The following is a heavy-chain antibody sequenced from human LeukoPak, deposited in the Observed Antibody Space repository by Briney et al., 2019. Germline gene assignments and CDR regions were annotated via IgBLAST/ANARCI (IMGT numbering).Heavy chain of an antibody. D-gene: IGHD6-19*01. Sequence: GGSLRLSCTASGFTFSSYAMIWVRQAPGKGLEWVSAIISNSGSTYYADSVKGRFTISRDNSENTLYLQMNSLRAEDTAVYFCAKGSSSGWYSSYFDYWGQGTLVTVSS. J-gene: IGHJ4*02. V-gene: IGHV3-23*01. CDR1: GFTFSSYA. CDR2: IISNSGST. CDR3: AKGSSSGWYSSYFDY.